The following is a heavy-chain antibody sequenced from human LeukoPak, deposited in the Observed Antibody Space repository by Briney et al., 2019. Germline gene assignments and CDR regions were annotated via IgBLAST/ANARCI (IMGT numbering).Heavy chain of an antibody. CDR2: ISSSSSYI. D-gene: IGHD6-19*01. Sequence: PGGSLRLSCAASGFTFSSYSMNWVRQAPGKGLEWVSSISSSSSYIYYADSVKGRFTISRDNAKNSLYLQMNSLRAEDTAVYYCAKASIEQWLVRGGYFDYWGQGTLVTVSS. CDR3: AKASIEQWLVRGGYFDY. CDR1: GFTFSSYS. J-gene: IGHJ4*02. V-gene: IGHV3-21*01.